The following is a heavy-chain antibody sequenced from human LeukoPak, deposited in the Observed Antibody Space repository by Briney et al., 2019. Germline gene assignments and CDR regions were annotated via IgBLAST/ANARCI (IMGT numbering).Heavy chain of an antibody. CDR1: GFTFSSYG. D-gene: IGHD3-10*01. V-gene: IGHV3-30*18. CDR3: AKDDGLLWFGELSTTYGMDV. CDR2: ISYDGSNK. J-gene: IGHJ6*02. Sequence: PGGSLRLSCAASGFTFSSYGMPWVRQAPGKGLEWVAVISYDGSNKYYADSVKGRFTISRDNSKNTLYLQMNSLRAEDTAVYYCAKDDGLLWFGELSTTYGMDVWGQGTTVTVSS.